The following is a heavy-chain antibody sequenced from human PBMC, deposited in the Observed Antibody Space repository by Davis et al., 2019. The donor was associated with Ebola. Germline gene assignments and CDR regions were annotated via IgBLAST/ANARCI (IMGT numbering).Heavy chain of an antibody. J-gene: IGHJ4*02. D-gene: IGHD7-27*01. CDR2: MKGDGTLK. CDR1: GFSFENSW. Sequence: PGGSLRLSCVVPGFSFENSWMTWVRQAPGKGLEWVANMKGDGTLKNYVDSVKGRFTISRDNARKSLYLDMNSLRAEDTAIYYCATDNWGPARWGQGTLLTVSS. V-gene: IGHV3-7*01. CDR3: ATDNWGPAR.